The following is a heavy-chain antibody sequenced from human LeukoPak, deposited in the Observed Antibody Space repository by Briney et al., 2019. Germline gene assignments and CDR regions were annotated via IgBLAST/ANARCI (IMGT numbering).Heavy chain of an antibody. CDR3: ARTGQQQNWFDP. Sequence: ASVKVSCKASGYTFTSYYMHWVRQAPGQGLEWMGIINPSGGSTSYAQKFQGRVTMTTDTSTSTAYMELRSLRSDDTAVYYCARTGQQQNWFDPWGQGTLVTVSS. V-gene: IGHV1-46*01. CDR2: INPSGGST. D-gene: IGHD6-13*01. J-gene: IGHJ5*02. CDR1: GYTFTSYY.